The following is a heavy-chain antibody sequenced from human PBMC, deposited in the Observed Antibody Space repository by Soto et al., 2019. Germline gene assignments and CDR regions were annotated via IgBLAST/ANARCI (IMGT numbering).Heavy chain of an antibody. CDR2: IYYSGST. J-gene: IGHJ4*02. D-gene: IGHD6-13*01. V-gene: IGHV4-39*01. CDR1: GDSISSSSYY. Sequence: QLQLQESGPGLVKPSETLSLTCTVSGDSISSSSYYWGWIRQPPGKGLEWIGSIYYSGSTYYNPSLKSRVTISVDTSKNQFSLKLSSVTAADTAVYYCARLYSSSWYGDYWGQGTLVTVSS. CDR3: ARLYSSSWYGDY.